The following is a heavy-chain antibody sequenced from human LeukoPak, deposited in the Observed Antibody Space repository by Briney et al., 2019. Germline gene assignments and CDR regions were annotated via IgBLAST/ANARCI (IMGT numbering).Heavy chain of an antibody. CDR3: ASRDGRSSSFRFDP. J-gene: IGHJ5*02. V-gene: IGHV1-2*02. Sequence: ASVKVSCKASGYTFTGYYVHWVRQAPGQGLEWMGWINPNSGGTNYAQKFQGRVTMTRDTSISTAYMELSRLRSDDTAVYYCASRDGRSSSFRFDPWGQGTLVTVSS. CDR1: GYTFTGYY. D-gene: IGHD3-3*01. CDR2: INPNSGGT.